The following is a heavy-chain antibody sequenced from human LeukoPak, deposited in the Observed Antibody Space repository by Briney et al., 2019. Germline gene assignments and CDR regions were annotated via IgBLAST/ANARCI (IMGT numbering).Heavy chain of an antibody. CDR2: ISSSGSTI. D-gene: IGHD3-22*01. Sequence: GGSLRLSCAASGFTFSDYYMSWIRQAPGKGLEWVSYISSSGSTIYYADSVKGRFTISRDNAKNSLYLQMNSLRAEDTAVYYCARDYNYYDSSGYYHSAPIFDYWGQGTLVTVSS. CDR3: ARDYNYYDSSGYYHSAPIFDY. CDR1: GFTFSDYY. J-gene: IGHJ4*02. V-gene: IGHV3-11*01.